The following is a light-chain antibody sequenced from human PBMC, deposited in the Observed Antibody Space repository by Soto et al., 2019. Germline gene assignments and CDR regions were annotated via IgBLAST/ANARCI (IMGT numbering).Light chain of an antibody. CDR3: TSYTNTNTRV. V-gene: IGLV2-14*03. J-gene: IGLJ3*02. Sequence: QSVLTQPASVSGSPGQSITISCTGTSSDVGGYSYVSWYQHHPGKAPKLMIYDVSNRPSGVSNRFSGSQSGNTASLTISWLQAEDEADYYCTSYTNTNTRVFGGGTKLNVL. CDR2: DVS. CDR1: SSDVGGYSY.